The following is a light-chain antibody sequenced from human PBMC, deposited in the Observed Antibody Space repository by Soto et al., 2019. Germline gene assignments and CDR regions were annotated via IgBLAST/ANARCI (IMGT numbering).Light chain of an antibody. CDR3: QQSYSTPFT. CDR1: QSISNY. J-gene: IGKJ3*01. V-gene: IGKV1-39*01. CDR2: AAS. Sequence: DLPMTQSPSSLSASVGDRVTITCRASQSISNYLNWYQQKPGKAPKLLIYAASSLQSGVPSRFSGSGSGTDFTLTISSLQPEDFATYYCQQSYSTPFTFVPGTKVDIK.